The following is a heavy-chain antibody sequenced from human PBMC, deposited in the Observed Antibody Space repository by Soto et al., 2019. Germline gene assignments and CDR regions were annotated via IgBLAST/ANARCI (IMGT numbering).Heavy chain of an antibody. V-gene: IGHV4-4*02. J-gene: IGHJ4*02. Sequence: QVQLQESGPGLVKPSGTLSLTCAVSGGSIGSNNWWSWVRQPPGKGLEWIGEIFHSGSTYYNPSLKTRVTISVDKSRNQFSLKLSSVTAADTAVYYCARVYTGSYSDYWGQGTLVTVSS. CDR3: ARVYTGSYSDY. CDR1: GGSIGSNNW. D-gene: IGHD1-26*01. CDR2: IFHSGST.